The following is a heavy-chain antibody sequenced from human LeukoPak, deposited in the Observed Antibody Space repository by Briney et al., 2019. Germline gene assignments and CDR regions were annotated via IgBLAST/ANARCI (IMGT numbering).Heavy chain of an antibody. V-gene: IGHV3-48*01. Sequence: GGSLRLSCAASGFTFSTYSMNWVRQAPGKGLEWVSYISSSSSTIHYADSVKGRFTISRDNSKNTLYLQMNSLRAEDTAVYYCATHNYYDSSGYYFDYWGQGTLVTVSS. J-gene: IGHJ4*02. CDR3: ATHNYYDSSGYYFDY. CDR2: ISSSSSTI. D-gene: IGHD3-22*01. CDR1: GFTFSTYS.